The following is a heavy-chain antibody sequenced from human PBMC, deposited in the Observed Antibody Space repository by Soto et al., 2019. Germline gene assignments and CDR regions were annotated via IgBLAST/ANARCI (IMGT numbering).Heavy chain of an antibody. CDR1: GFTFSDHY. D-gene: IGHD3-22*01. Sequence: EVQLVESGGGLVQPGGSLRLSCAASGFTFSDHYMDWVRQVPGKGLEWVGRIRNKANSYTTEYAASVKGRFTISRDDSKTSLYLQMNSLKTEDTAVYYCARPHSTTYYGSYFDYWGQGTLVTVSS. CDR2: IRNKANSYTT. J-gene: IGHJ4*02. V-gene: IGHV3-72*01. CDR3: ARPHSTTYYGSYFDY.